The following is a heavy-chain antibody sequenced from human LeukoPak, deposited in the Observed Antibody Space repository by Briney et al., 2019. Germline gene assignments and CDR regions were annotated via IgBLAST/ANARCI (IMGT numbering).Heavy chain of an antibody. CDR2: FYYSGST. CDR3: AGTGVNSWAFDI. D-gene: IGHD1-1*01. CDR1: GGSIRSYY. J-gene: IGHJ3*02. Sequence: PSETLSLTCTVSGGSIRSYYWSWIRQPPGKGLEWIGYFYYSGSTNHNPSLKSRVTMSIDTSKNQFSLKLSSVTAADTALYYCAGTGVNSWAFDIWGQGIMVTVSS. V-gene: IGHV4-59*01.